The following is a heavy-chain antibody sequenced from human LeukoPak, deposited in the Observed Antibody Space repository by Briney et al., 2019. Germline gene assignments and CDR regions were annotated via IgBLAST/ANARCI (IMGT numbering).Heavy chain of an antibody. CDR3: AKDTEYSGSYVLDY. D-gene: IGHD1-26*01. V-gene: IGHV3-9*01. CDR2: ISWNSGSI. J-gene: IGHJ4*02. CDR1: GFTFDDYA. Sequence: PGGSLRLSCAASGFTFDDYAMHWVRQAPGKGLEWVSGISWNSGSIGYADSVKGRFTISRDNAKNSLYLQMNSLRAEDTALYYCAKDTEYSGSYVLDYWGQGTLVTVSS.